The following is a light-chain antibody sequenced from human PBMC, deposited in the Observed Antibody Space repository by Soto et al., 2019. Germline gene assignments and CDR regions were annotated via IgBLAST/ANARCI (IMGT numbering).Light chain of an antibody. V-gene: IGLV1-44*01. CDR2: SSD. J-gene: IGLJ3*02. CDR3: STWDVSLNGWV. CDR1: SSNIASSS. Sequence: QSVLTQPPSESATTGQRVTISCSGSSSNIASSSVYWYQQLPGTAPKLLMYSSDLRPSGVPDRFSGSKSGTTASLAISGVQSEDEADYYCSTWDVSLNGWVFVGGTKVTVL.